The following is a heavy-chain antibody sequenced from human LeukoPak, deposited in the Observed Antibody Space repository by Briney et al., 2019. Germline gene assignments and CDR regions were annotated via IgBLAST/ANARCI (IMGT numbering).Heavy chain of an antibody. CDR1: GFTFSSYA. CDR2: ISYDGSSK. Sequence: GGSLRLSCAASGFTFSSYAMHWVRQAPGKGLEWVALISYDGSSKYYADSVKGRFTISRDNSKNTLYLQMNSLRAEDTAVYYCARDTISDYWGQGTLVTVSS. CDR3: ARDTISDY. V-gene: IGHV3-30-3*01. J-gene: IGHJ4*02. D-gene: IGHD2-2*01.